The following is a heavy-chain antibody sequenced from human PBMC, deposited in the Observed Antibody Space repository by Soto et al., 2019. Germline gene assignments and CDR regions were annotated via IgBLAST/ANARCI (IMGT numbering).Heavy chain of an antibody. V-gene: IGHV1-2*02. D-gene: IGHD3-9*01. CDR1: GYTFTGYF. Sequence: ASVKVSCKASGYTFTGYFMHWVRQAPGQGLEWMGWINPSTGATNYAEKFQARVTITRVATTTDTSISTGYMEMNRLRSDDTAVYYCAIGSVTPLRTGYYLDFWGQGTLVTVS. J-gene: IGHJ4*02. CDR2: INPSTGAT. CDR3: AIGSVTPLRTGYYLDF.